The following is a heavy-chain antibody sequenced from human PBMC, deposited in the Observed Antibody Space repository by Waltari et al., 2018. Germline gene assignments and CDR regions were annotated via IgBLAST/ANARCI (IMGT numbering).Heavy chain of an antibody. J-gene: IGHJ4*02. Sequence: EVQLVESGGGLVQPGGSMIPSCVASGSTLGNDWMHWVRQAPGKGLEWVAHIKPDGSQTDYLDSVKGRFAISRDNARNSLYLQMNSLRADDTAIYYCARDPARRADYWGQGTLVTVSS. CDR3: ARDPARRADY. V-gene: IGHV3-7*01. CDR1: GSTLGNDW. CDR2: IKPDGSQT.